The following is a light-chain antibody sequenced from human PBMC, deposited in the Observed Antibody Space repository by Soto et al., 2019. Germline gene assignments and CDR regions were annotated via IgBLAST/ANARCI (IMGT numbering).Light chain of an antibody. CDR1: SSDVGGYIY. CDR3: SSYTSSTSNLYV. Sequence: QSVLTQPASVSGSPGQSITISCTGTSSDVGGYIYVSWYQQYPGKAPKLMIYEVSHRPSGVSSRFSGSKSGNTASLSISGLQAEDEADYYCSSYTSSTSNLYVFGTGTKLTVL. V-gene: IGLV2-14*01. J-gene: IGLJ1*01. CDR2: EVS.